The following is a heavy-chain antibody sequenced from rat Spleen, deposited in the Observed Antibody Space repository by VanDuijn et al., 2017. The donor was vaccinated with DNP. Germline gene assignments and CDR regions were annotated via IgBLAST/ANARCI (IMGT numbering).Heavy chain of an antibody. CDR1: GFTFSDYN. V-gene: IGHV5S10*01. Sequence: EVQLVESGGDLVQPGRSLRLSCAASGFTFSDYNMAWVRQAPKKGLEWVATINYDGTRTYYRDSVKGRFTVSRDSAKSTLYLQMDSLRSEDTATYYCARHGRVTTVATDYWGQGVMVTVSS. J-gene: IGHJ2*01. D-gene: IGHD1-3*01. CDR2: INYDGTRT. CDR3: ARHGRVTTVATDY.